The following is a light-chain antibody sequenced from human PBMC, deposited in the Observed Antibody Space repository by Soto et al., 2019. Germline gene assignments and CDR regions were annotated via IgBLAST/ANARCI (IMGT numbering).Light chain of an antibody. V-gene: IGLV1-51*01. J-gene: IGLJ2*01. CDR2: DDN. Sequence: QSVLTQPHSVSAAPGQKVTISCSGSNSNIGNDYASWYQHVPGTAPKLLIYDDNKRPSGIPDRFSGSKSGTSATLDIAGLQTGDEAEYYCGTWDSNLSAVVFGGGTKVTVL. CDR3: GTWDSNLSAVV. CDR1: NSNIGNDY.